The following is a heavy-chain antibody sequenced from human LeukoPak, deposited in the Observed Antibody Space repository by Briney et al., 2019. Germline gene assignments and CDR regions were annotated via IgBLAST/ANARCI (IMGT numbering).Heavy chain of an antibody. D-gene: IGHD6-19*01. CDR1: GFTFRSYD. V-gene: IGHV3-13*01. CDR3: ARRSSGWNGEYYFDY. J-gene: IGHJ4*02. CDR2: IGTAGDT. Sequence: PGGSLRLSCAASGFTFRSYDMHWVRQATGKGLEWVSAIGTAGDTYYPGSVKGRFTISRENAKNSLYLQMNSLRAGDTAVYYCARRSSGWNGEYYFDYWGQGTLVTVSS.